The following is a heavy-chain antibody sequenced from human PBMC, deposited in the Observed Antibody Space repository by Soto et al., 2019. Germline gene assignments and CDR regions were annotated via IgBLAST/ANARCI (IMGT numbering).Heavy chain of an antibody. CDR2: IYYSGIT. V-gene: IGHV4-31*03. CDR3: ARDTYPRGYIDGSLDY. CDR1: GGSISSGGYY. Sequence: LSLTCTVSGGSISSGGYYLSWIRRHPGKGLERIGYIYYSGITYYNPSLKSRVTISVDTSKNQFSLKLSSVTAADTAVYYCARDTYPRGYIDGSLDYWGQGTLVTVSS. D-gene: IGHD5-18*01. J-gene: IGHJ4*02.